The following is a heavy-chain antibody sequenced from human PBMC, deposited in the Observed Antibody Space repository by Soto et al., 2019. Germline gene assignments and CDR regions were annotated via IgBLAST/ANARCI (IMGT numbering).Heavy chain of an antibody. V-gene: IGHV4-59*01. Sequence: QVQLQESGPGLVKPSETLSLTCTVSGGSISDYQWNWIRQSPGKGLEWIGYIYYSGSTNYNPSPKTRLTISLDTSTKQFSLSLRSVAAADTAGDYCARMRGLGEISPYFDYWGQGTLVTVSS. J-gene: IGHJ4*02. CDR2: IYYSGST. CDR3: ARMRGLGEISPYFDY. CDR1: GGSISDYQ. D-gene: IGHD3-16*02.